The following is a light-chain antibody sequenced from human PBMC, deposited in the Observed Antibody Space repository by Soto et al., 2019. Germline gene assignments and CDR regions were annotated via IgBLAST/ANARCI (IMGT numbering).Light chain of an antibody. J-gene: IGKJ1*01. CDR1: QGIRND. Sequence: DIQMTQFPSSLSASVGDRVTITCRASQGIRNDLGWYQQKPGKAPKRLIYAASSLQSGVPSRFSCSGSGTEFTLAIATVYCLQHSTYPLTFGQGTKVEIK. CDR3: T. CDR2: AAS. V-gene: IGKV1-17*01.